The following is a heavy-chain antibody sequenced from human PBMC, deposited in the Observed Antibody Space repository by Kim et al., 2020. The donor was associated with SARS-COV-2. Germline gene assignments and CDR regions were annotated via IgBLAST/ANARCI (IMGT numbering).Heavy chain of an antibody. J-gene: IGHJ5*02. CDR3: ARDLNSGSYVGGLDP. CDR1: GFSFTNYG. Sequence: GGSLRLSCAASGFSFTNYGMHWVRQAPGKGLEWVAIIWYDGTNRYYADSVKGRFIISRDNSKNTLYLQMNSLRAEDTAVYYCARDLNSGSYVGGLDPWGQGTLVTVSS. D-gene: IGHD3-10*01. V-gene: IGHV3-33*01. CDR2: IWYDGTNR.